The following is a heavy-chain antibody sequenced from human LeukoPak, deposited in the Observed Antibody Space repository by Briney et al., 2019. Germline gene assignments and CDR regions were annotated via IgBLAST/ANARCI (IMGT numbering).Heavy chain of an antibody. V-gene: IGHV1-69*01. CDR1: GGTFSSYA. CDR3: ARDPRITFGGVIASGIFDY. D-gene: IGHD3-16*02. J-gene: IGHJ4*02. CDR2: IIPIFGTA. Sequence: GSSVKVSCKASGGTFSSYAISWVRQAPGQGLEWMGGIIPIFGTANYAQKFQGRVTITADESTSTAYMELSSLRSDDTAVYYCARDPRITFGGVIASGIFDYWGQGTLVTVSS.